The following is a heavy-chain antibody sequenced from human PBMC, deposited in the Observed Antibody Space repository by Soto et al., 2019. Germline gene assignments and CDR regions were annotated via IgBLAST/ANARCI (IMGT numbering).Heavy chain of an antibody. CDR1: GFTFRTYW. V-gene: IGHV3-7*05. CDR2: INQDGSEK. D-gene: IGHD5-18*01. J-gene: IGHJ6*02. CDR3: ARDGSTSWYSYDYHGMDV. Sequence: EVQLVESGGGLVQPGGSLRLSCGASGFTFRTYWLSWVRQVPGKGLEWVANINQDGSEKNYVDSVKGRFTISRDNAKNSLYLRISSLRAEDTALYYWARDGSTSWYSYDYHGMDVWGQGTTVTVSS.